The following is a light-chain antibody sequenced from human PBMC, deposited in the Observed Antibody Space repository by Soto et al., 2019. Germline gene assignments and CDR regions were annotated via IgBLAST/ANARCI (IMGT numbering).Light chain of an antibody. CDR2: GAS. V-gene: IGKV1-5*03. CDR1: QNIDRW. CDR3: QQYYSYPWT. J-gene: IGKJ1*01. Sequence: DIQMTQSPSTLSASVGDRVTITCRASQNIDRWLAWYQQKPGKAPNLLIYGASNLESGVPSRFSGSGSGTEFTLTIRSLRPDDFASYYRQQYYSYPWTFGQGTKVEIK.